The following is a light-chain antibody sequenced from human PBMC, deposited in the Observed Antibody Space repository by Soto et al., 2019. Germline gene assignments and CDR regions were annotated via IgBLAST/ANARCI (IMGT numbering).Light chain of an antibody. CDR2: DVS. CDR1: SSDVGGYNY. CDR3: NSYTTSNTRQIV. J-gene: IGLJ1*01. Sequence: VLTQPASVSGSPGQSITISCTGTSSDVGGYNYVSWYQQHPGKAPKFMIYDVSNRPSGVSTRFSGSKSGNTASLTISGLQAEDEADYYCNSYTTSNTRQIVFGTGTKVTVL. V-gene: IGLV2-14*01.